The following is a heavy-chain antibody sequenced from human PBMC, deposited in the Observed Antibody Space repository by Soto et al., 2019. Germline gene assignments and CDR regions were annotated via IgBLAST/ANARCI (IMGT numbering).Heavy chain of an antibody. CDR3: ALIVVTLALDS. Sequence: FLTCAVSGGPCRGYYWSWIRQHPGKGLEWIGEIDHSGRSIYNPSLKSRVTISVDTSKNQFSLKLSSVPAADTAVYYGALIVVTLALDSWGQGTMVTVSS. CDR1: GGPCRGYY. V-gene: IGHV4-34*01. D-gene: IGHD3-22*01. J-gene: IGHJ3*02. CDR2: IDHSGRS.